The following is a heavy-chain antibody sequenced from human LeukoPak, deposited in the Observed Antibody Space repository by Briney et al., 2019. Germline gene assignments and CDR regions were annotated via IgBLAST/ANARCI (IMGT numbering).Heavy chain of an antibody. CDR1: GFTFSSYA. CDR3: AKDRSSRLLWFGESGRNDAFDI. J-gene: IGHJ3*02. D-gene: IGHD3-10*01. CDR2: ISGSGGST. Sequence: GGSPRLSCAASGFTFSSYAMSWVRQAPGKGLEWVSAISGSGGSTYYADSVKGRFTISRDNSKNTLYLQMNSLRAEDTAVYYCAKDRSSRLLWFGESGRNDAFDIWGQGTMVTVSS. V-gene: IGHV3-23*01.